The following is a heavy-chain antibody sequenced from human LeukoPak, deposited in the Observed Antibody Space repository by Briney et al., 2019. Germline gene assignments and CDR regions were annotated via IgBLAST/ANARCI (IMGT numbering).Heavy chain of an antibody. Sequence: PGGSLRLSCAASGFTFSSYWMSWVRQAPGKGREWVANIKQDGSEKYYVDSVKGRFTIPRDNAKNSLYLQMNSLRAEDTAVYYCARDSYDSSGYYHGDFDYWGQGTLVTVSS. CDR3: ARDSYDSSGYYHGDFDY. J-gene: IGHJ4*02. D-gene: IGHD3-22*01. V-gene: IGHV3-7*01. CDR2: IKQDGSEK. CDR1: GFTFSSYW.